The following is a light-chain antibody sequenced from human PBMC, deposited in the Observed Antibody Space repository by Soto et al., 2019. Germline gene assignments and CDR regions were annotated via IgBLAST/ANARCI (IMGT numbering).Light chain of an antibody. Sequence: EIVFTQSPAPPSVSPVERATLSCRASQSVTTNLAWYQQKPGQAPRLLIYGASTRATGIPARFSGSGSGTDFTLTISSLEPEDFAVYYCQQRSNWPPITFGQGTRLEIK. V-gene: IGKV3-11*01. CDR3: QQRSNWPPIT. CDR2: GAS. CDR1: QSVTTN. J-gene: IGKJ5*01.